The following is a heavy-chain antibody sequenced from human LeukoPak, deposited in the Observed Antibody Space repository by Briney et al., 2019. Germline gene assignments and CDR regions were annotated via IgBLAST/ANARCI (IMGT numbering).Heavy chain of an antibody. CDR2: IKEDGSEK. CDR3: VYGGSYYVA. V-gene: IGHV3-7*01. D-gene: IGHD1-26*01. CDR1: GFTFASYW. J-gene: IGHJ5*02. Sequence: GGSLRLSCAASGFTFASYWMTWVRQAPGNGLELVANIKEDGSEKYYVDSVKGRFTISRDNAKNSLYLQMNRLRAEDTALYYCVYGGSYYVAWGQGTLVTVSS.